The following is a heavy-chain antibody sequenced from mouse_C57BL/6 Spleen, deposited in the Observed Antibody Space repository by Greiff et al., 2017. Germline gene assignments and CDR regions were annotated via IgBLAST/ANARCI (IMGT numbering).Heavy chain of an antibody. CDR2: ISSGSSTI. V-gene: IGHV5-17*01. J-gene: IGHJ4*01. CDR1: GFTFSDYG. Sequence: EVKLVESGGGLVKPGGSLKLSCAASGFTFSDYGMHWVRQAPEKGLEWVAYISSGSSTIYYADTVKGRFTISRDNAKNTLFLQMTSLRAEDTAMYYCARWEAYYSNPFDAMDYWGQGTSVTVAS. CDR3: ARWEAYYSNPFDAMDY. D-gene: IGHD2-5*01.